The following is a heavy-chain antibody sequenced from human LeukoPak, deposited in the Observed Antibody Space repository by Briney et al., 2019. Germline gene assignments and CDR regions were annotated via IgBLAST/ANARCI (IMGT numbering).Heavy chain of an antibody. V-gene: IGHV1-24*01. CDR2: FDPEDGET. D-gene: IGHD6-19*01. CDR1: GYTLTELS. J-gene: IGHJ4*02. CDR3: AREQWLVGGFDY. Sequence: ASVKVSCKVSGYTLTELSMHWVRQAPGKGLEWMGGFDPEDGETIYARKFQGRVTMTEDTSTDTAYMELSSLRSEDTAVYYCAREQWLVGGFDYWGQGTLVTVSS.